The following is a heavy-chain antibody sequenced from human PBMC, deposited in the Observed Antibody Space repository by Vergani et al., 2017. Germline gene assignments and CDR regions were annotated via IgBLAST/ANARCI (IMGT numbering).Heavy chain of an antibody. V-gene: IGHV4-59*01. Sequence: QVQLQESGPRLVKPSETLSLTCTVSGDSMSPYYWGWIRQPPGRGLEWIGFIYYSGSTSYNPSLRSRVTLSVDLSKNQFSLKVNSVTAADTAVYYCARRVADRQVVGDVFYYYMDVWGKGTTVTVSS. J-gene: IGHJ6*03. D-gene: IGHD3-16*01. CDR2: IYYSGST. CDR1: GDSMSPYY. CDR3: ARRVADRQVVGDVFYYYMDV.